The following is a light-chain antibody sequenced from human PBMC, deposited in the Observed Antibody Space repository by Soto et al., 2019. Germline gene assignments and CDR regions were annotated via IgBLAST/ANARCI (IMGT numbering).Light chain of an antibody. CDR1: STDVGGYNY. CDR3: SSYTSSSTLVV. CDR2: DVS. V-gene: IGLV2-14*01. J-gene: IGLJ2*01. Sequence: QSALTQPDSVSGSAGQSITLSRTGTSTDVGGYNYVSWYQQHPGKAPQLMIYDVSNQPAGVSNRFSGSKSGNTASLTISGLQAEDEAYYYCSSYTSSSTLVVFGGGTKLTVL.